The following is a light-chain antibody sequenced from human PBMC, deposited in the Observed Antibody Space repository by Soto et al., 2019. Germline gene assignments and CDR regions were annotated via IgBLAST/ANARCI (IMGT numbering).Light chain of an antibody. Sequence: EIVLTQSPATLSLSPGESATLSCRASQSVTNYLAWYQHKPGQAPRLLIYDVSNRATGIPARFSGSGSGADFTLTISSLEPEDFAVYYCQHRSDWLYTFSQGTKLEIK. CDR2: DVS. CDR1: QSVTNY. J-gene: IGKJ2*01. CDR3: QHRSDWLYT. V-gene: IGKV3-11*01.